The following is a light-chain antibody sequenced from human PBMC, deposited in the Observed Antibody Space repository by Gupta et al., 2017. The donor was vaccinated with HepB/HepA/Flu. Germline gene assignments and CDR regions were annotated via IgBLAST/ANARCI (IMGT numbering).Light chain of an antibody. V-gene: IGKV1-39*01. J-gene: IGKJ4*01. CDR2: AAS. Sequence: DIQMTQSPSSLSASVGDRVTITCRASQSISNSLNWYQQKPGKAPKLLIYAASSLQSGVPSRFGGSGSGTDFTLTISSLQPEDFATYYCQQSYKILRTFGGGTKVEMK. CDR1: QSISNS. CDR3: QQSYKILRT.